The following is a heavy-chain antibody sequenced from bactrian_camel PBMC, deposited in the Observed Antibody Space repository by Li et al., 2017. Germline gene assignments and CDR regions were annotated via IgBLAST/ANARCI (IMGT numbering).Heavy chain of an antibody. CDR1: GYTSSSYC. J-gene: IGHJ7*01. V-gene: IGHV3S1*01. CDR2: INSSGSR. D-gene: IGHD1*01. Sequence: QVQLVESGGGLVQPGGSLRLSCVVSGYTSSSYCMAWFRQAPGKEREEVAGINSSGSRYYADSVQGRFTISQDNANGTLYLQMDSLRPEDTAMYYCASGPWGYCTRTKWEGGMNNWGKGTQVTVS.